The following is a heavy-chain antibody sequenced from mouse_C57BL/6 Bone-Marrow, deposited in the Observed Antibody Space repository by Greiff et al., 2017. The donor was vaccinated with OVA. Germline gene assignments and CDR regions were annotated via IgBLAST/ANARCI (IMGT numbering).Heavy chain of an antibody. J-gene: IGHJ2*01. CDR3: ARCDGNWDY. V-gene: IGHV1-55*01. Sequence: QVQLKQPGAELVKPGASVKMSCKASGYTFTSYWITWVKQRPGQGLEWIGDIYPGSGSTNYNEKFKSKATLTVDTSSSTAYLQLSSLTSEDSAVYYCARCDGNWDYWGQGTTLTVSS. CDR1: GYTFTSYW. CDR2: IYPGSGST. D-gene: IGHD2-1*01.